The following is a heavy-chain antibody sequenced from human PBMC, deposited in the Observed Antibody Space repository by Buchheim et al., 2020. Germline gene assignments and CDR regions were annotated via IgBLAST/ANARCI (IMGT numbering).Heavy chain of an antibody. J-gene: IGHJ4*02. CDR1: GFTFSSFG. CDR3: ARDPYYYGSGSYGYYFDY. D-gene: IGHD3-10*01. V-gene: IGHV3-30*03. Sequence: QVQLVESGGGVVQPGRSLRLSCAASGFTFSSFGTHWVRQAPGKGLEWLAVISYDGSNKYYADSVKGRFTISRDNSKNTLDLQMNSLRAEDTAVYYCARDPYYYGSGSYGYYFDYWGQGTL. CDR2: ISYDGSNK.